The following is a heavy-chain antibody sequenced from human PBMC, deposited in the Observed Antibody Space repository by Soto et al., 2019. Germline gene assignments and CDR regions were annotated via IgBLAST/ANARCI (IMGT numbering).Heavy chain of an antibody. J-gene: IGHJ6*02. D-gene: IGHD3-10*01. CDR1: GFTFSSYS. CDR2: ISSSSSYI. CDR3: ARGEAFGGMDV. Sequence: GGSLRLSCAASGFTFSSYSMNWVRQAPGKGLEWVSSISSSSSYIYYADSVKGRFTISRDNAKNSLYLQMNRLRAEDTAVYYCARGEAFGGMDVWGQGTTVTVSS. V-gene: IGHV3-21*01.